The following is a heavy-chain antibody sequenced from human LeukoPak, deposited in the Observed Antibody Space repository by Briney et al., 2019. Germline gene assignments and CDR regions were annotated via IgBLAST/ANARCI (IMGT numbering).Heavy chain of an antibody. D-gene: IGHD1-7*01. V-gene: IGHV3-21*01. CDR1: GFTFSSYS. CDR3: ARDGPLFAWNSYYFDY. J-gene: IGHJ4*02. CDR2: ISSSSSYI. Sequence: PGGSLRLSCAASGFTFSSYSMNWVRQAPGKGLEWVSSISSSSSYIYYADSVKGRFTISRDNAKNSLCLQMNSLRAEDTAVYYCARDGPLFAWNSYYFDYWGQGTLVTVSS.